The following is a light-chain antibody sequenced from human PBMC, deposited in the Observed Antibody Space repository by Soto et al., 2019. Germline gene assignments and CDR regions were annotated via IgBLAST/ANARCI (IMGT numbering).Light chain of an antibody. CDR1: QSLDRR. V-gene: IGKV1-5*03. CDR2: TTS. Sequence: EIRVTQSASSLCASVGDRVSIXCRASQSLDRRFGWYQQIAGEARHRLICTTSSLEGGVQSRLSGSGSGKDFTFTISSLQPEDIATYYCQQYDNLPPITFGQGTRLEIK. J-gene: IGKJ5*01. CDR3: QQYDNLPPIT.